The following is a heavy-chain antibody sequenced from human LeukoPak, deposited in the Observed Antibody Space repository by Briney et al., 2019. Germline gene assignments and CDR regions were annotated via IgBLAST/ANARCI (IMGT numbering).Heavy chain of an antibody. CDR1: GGSISSYY. J-gene: IGHJ4*02. CDR2: IYYSGST. Sequence: NPSETLSLTCTVSGGSISSYYWSWIRQPPGKGLKWIGYIYYSGSTNYNPSLKSRVTISVDTSKNQFSLKLSSVTAADTAVYYCARMAAAKSAALDYWGQGTLVTVSS. D-gene: IGHD6-13*01. CDR3: ARMAAAKSAALDY. V-gene: IGHV4-59*01.